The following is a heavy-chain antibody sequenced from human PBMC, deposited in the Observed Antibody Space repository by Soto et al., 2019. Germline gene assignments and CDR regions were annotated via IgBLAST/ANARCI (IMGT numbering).Heavy chain of an antibody. CDR2: IKDGGLT. J-gene: IGHJ4*02. Sequence: QVQLQQWGAGLLKPSETLSLTCVVYGGSLSGYYWSWIRQPPGKGLEWIGEIKDGGLTNYSPSLKSRATISVDTPKNQLSLKLQPVTAADTAVYYCARGQEGVVATHWDQGTLVTVSS. CDR3: ARGQEGVVATH. D-gene: IGHD2-15*01. CDR1: GGSLSGYY. V-gene: IGHV4-34*01.